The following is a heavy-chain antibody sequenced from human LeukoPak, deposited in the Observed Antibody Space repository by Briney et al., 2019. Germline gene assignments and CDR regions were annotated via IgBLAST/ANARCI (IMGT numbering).Heavy chain of an antibody. D-gene: IGHD3-16*01. Sequence: SETLSLTCAVYGGSFSGYYWSWIRQPPGKGLEWIGEINHSGSTNYNPSLKSRVTISVDTSKNQFSLKLSSVTAADTAVYYCAAGRGTVDYWGQGTLVTVSS. CDR3: AAGRGTVDY. CDR2: INHSGST. J-gene: IGHJ4*02. V-gene: IGHV4-34*01. CDR1: GGSFSGYY.